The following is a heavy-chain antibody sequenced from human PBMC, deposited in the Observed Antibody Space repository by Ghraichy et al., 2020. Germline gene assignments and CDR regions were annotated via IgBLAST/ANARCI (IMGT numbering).Heavy chain of an antibody. CDR2: ISYDGSNK. Sequence: GGSLRLSCAASGFTFSSYAMHWVRQAPGKGLEWVAVISYDGSNKYYADSVKGRFTISRDNSKNTLYLQMNSLRAEDTAVYYCARGRIVGATRWADIWGQGTMVTVSS. J-gene: IGHJ3*02. CDR3: ARGRIVGATRWADI. V-gene: IGHV3-30-3*01. CDR1: GFTFSSYA. D-gene: IGHD1-26*01.